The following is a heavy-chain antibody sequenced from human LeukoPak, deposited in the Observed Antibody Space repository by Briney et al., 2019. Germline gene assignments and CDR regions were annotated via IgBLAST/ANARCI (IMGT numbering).Heavy chain of an antibody. D-gene: IGHD1-26*01. CDR1: GFTFSSYA. Sequence: PGGSLRLSCAASGFTFSSYAMHWVRQAPGKGLEGVAVISYDGSNKYYADSVKGRFTISRDTSKNTLYLQMNSLRAEDTAVYYCARAGGSYWGVFDYGGQGTLVTVSS. V-gene: IGHV3-30-3*01. J-gene: IGHJ4*02. CDR3: ARAGGSYWGVFDY. CDR2: ISYDGSNK.